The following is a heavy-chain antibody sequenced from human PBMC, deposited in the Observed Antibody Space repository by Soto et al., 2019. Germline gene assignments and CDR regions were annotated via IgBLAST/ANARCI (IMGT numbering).Heavy chain of an antibody. CDR2: FSPIFGET. D-gene: IGHD3-3*01. V-gene: IGHV1-69*05. Sequence: GASVKVSCKPSGDTFSSYSFSWVRQVPGQRLEWMGGFSPIFGETKYSQKFQGRVTITRDTSASTAYMELSSLRSEDTAVYYCARAGAYYDFWSGYYNPNAQLNYYYYGMDVWGQGTTVTVSS. CDR1: GDTFSSYS. J-gene: IGHJ6*02. CDR3: ARAGAYYDFWSGYYNPNAQLNYYYYGMDV.